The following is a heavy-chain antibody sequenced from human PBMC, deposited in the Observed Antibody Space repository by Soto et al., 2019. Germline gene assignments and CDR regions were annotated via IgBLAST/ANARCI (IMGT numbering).Heavy chain of an antibody. Sequence: SETLSLTCAVAGGSISRSSWWSWVRPPPGKGLEWIGEIYHSGSTNYNPSLKSRVTISVDKSKNQFSLKLSSVTAADTAVYYCAKCIKALGPIDYWGQGTLVTVSS. V-gene: IGHV4-4*02. D-gene: IGHD6-6*01. CDR3: AKCIKALGPIDY. CDR2: IYHSGST. CDR1: GGSISRSSW. J-gene: IGHJ4*02.